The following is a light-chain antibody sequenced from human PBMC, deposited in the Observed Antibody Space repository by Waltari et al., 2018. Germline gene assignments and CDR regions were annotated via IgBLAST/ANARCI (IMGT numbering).Light chain of an antibody. J-gene: IGKJ5*01. CDR2: AAS. Sequence: DIQMTQSPSSLSASVGDRVTITCRASQSISSYLNWYQQKPGKAPKLLIYAASSLQSGVTSRFSGSGSGTDFTLTISSLQPEDFATYYCQQSYSTPITYGQRTRLEIK. CDR3: QQSYSTPIT. V-gene: IGKV1-39*01. CDR1: QSISSY.